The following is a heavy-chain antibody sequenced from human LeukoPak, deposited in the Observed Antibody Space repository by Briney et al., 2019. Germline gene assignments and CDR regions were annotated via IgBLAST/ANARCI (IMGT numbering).Heavy chain of an antibody. CDR2: IIPIFGTA. V-gene: IGHV1-69*05. Sequence: SVKVSCKASGGTFSSYAISWVRRAPGQGLEWMGRIIPIFGTANYAQKFQGRVTITTDESTSTAYMELSSLRSEDTAVYYCARDAGKAYYYYYYMDVWGKGTTVTVSS. CDR3: ARDAGKAYYYYYYMDV. CDR1: GGTFSSYA. J-gene: IGHJ6*03. D-gene: IGHD6-13*01.